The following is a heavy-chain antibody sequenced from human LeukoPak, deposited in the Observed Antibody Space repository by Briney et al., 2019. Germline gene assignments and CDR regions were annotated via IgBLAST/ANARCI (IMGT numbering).Heavy chain of an antibody. V-gene: IGHV1-2*02. Sequence: ASVKVSCKASGYTFTAYYVHWVRQAPGQGLEWMGWINPNTGGTNYAQKFQGRVTMTKDTSINAAYMELNKLTSDDTAVYYCGRGNKSFDPWGQGTLATVSS. CDR3: GRGNKSFDP. CDR2: INPNTGGT. CDR1: GYTFTAYY. J-gene: IGHJ5*02.